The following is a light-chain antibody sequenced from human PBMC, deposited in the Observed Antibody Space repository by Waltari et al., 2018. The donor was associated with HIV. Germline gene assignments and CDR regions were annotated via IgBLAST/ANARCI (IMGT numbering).Light chain of an antibody. J-gene: IGLJ3*02. CDR3: CSYAGSNSHWV. CDR1: SRYVHNYNY. V-gene: IGLV2-11*01. CDR2: GVN. Sequence: QSALTQPRSVSGSPGQSVTISCTGTSRYVHNYNYVSSYQHHPCEAPKLVICGVNTRPSGVPDRFSGSNSGNTASLTISALEAEDEGHYSCCSYAGSNSHWVFGGGTKLTVL.